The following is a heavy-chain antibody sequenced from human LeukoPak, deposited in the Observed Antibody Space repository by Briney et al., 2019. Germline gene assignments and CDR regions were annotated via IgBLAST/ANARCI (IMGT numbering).Heavy chain of an antibody. CDR2: IYHSGST. CDR1: GGSISSGGYY. V-gene: IGHV4-31*03. Sequence: SQTLSLTCTVSGGSISSGGYYWSWIRQHPGKGLEWIGYIYHSGSTYYNPSLKSRVTISVDTSKNQFSLKLSSVTAADTAVYYCAREGCSSTSCQVVWVGGSNWFDPWGQGTLVTVSS. J-gene: IGHJ5*02. CDR3: AREGCSSTSCQVVWVGGSNWFDP. D-gene: IGHD2-2*01.